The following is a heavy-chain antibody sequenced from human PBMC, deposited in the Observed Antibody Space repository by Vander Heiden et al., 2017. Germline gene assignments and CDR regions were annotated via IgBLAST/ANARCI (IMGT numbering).Heavy chain of an antibody. CDR1: GGSISSSNW. V-gene: IGHV4-4*02. CDR2: IHHSGST. D-gene: IGHD5-18*01. CDR3: AGRDTAMATGFEY. Sequence: QVQLQESGPGLVKPSGTLSLTCGVSGGSISSSNWWTWVRQPPGKGLEWIAEIHHSGSTNYSPSLKSRVTISLDKSKNQFSLKLSSVTAADTAVYDCAGRDTAMATGFEYWGQGTLGIVSS. J-gene: IGHJ4*02.